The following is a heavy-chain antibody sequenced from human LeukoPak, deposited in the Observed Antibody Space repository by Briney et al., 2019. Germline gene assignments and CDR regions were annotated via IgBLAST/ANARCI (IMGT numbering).Heavy chain of an antibody. CDR2: IYSGGST. V-gene: IGHV3-53*04. D-gene: IGHD6-13*01. CDR3: ARGRKLAAAGTLFDP. CDR1: GFTVSSNY. Sequence: GGSLRLSCAASGFTVSSNYMSWVRQAPGKGLEWVSVIYSGGSTYYADSVKGRFTISRHNSKNTLYLQMNSLRAEDTAVYYCARGRKLAAAGTLFDPWGQGTLVTVSS. J-gene: IGHJ5*02.